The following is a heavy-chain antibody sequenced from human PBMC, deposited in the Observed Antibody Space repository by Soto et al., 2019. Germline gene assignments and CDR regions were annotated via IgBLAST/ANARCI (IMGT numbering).Heavy chain of an antibody. V-gene: IGHV5-10-1*01. CDR2: IDPSDSYT. CDR1: GYSFTSYW. CDR3: AIPARPPVSDDY. Sequence: GESLKISCKGSGYSFTSYWISWGRQMPGKGLEWMGRIDPSDSYTNYSPSFQGHVTISADKSISTAYLQWSSLKASDTAMYYCAIPARPPVSDDYWGQGTLVTVSS. D-gene: IGHD6-6*01. J-gene: IGHJ4*02.